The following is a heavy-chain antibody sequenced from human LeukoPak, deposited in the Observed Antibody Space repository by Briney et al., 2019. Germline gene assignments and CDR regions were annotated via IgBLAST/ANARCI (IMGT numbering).Heavy chain of an antibody. D-gene: IGHD3-10*01. CDR1: GGSISSSSYY. CDR3: ARGMVRGVIRSPLHWFDP. CDR2: IYYSGST. J-gene: IGHJ5*02. V-gene: IGHV4-39*07. Sequence: SETLSLTCIVSGGSISSSSYYWGWIRQPPGKGLEWLGTIYYSGSTYYNPSLKSRVTISVDTSKNQFSLKLSSVTAADTAVYYCARGMVRGVIRSPLHWFDPWGQGTLVTVSS.